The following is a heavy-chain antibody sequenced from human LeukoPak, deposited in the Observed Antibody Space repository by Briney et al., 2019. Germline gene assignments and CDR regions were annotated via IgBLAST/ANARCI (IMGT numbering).Heavy chain of an antibody. CDR1: GFTASSNY. CDR3: AREYRHFYCSSTSCYSSSWFDP. V-gene: IGHV3-53*01. CDR2: IYSGGST. J-gene: IGHJ5*02. Sequence: GGSLRLSCAASGFTASSNYMSWVRQAPGKGLEWVSVIYSGGSTYYADSVKGRFTISRDNSKNTLYLQMNSLRAEDTAVYYCAREYRHFYCSSTSCYSSSWFDPWGQGTLVTVSS. D-gene: IGHD2-2*02.